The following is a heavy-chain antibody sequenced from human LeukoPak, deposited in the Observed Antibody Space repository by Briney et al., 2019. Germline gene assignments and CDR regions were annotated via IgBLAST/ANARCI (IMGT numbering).Heavy chain of an antibody. J-gene: IGHJ4*02. Sequence: SETLSLACTVSGSSISSYYWSWIRQPAGKGLEWIGRIYSSGSTNDNPSLKSRVTMSVDTPKNQFSLKLSSMTAADTAVYYCARENSSSSRAFDYWGQGTLVTVSS. CDR1: GSSISSYY. CDR2: IYSSGST. D-gene: IGHD6-6*01. CDR3: ARENSSSSRAFDY. V-gene: IGHV4-4*07.